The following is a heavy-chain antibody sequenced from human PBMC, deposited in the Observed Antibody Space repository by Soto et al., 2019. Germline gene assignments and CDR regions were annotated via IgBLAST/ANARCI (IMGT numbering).Heavy chain of an antibody. D-gene: IGHD2-15*01. V-gene: IGHV3-23*01. Sequence: GGSLRLSCSASGFTFSSYAMHWVRQAPGKGLEWVSAISGSGGSTYYADSVKGRFTISRDNSKNTLYLQMNSLGAEDTAVYYCARDSLFGYCSGGSCYSFLFDPWGQGTLVTVSS. CDR3: ARDSLFGYCSGGSCYSFLFDP. CDR2: ISGSGGST. CDR1: GFTFSSYA. J-gene: IGHJ5*02.